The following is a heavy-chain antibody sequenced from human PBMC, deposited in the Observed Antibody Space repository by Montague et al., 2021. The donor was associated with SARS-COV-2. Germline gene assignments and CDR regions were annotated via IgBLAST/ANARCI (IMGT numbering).Heavy chain of an antibody. CDR3: AKGPGELLLSHYSYYGMDA. CDR1: EFTFDDYA. J-gene: IGHJ6*02. CDR2: ISWNIGSI. Sequence: SLRLSCEASEFTFDDYAMHLVRQAPGKSLEWVSGISWNIGSIGYAYSXNVRFTISRDNAKNSLYLKMNSLRAEDTALYYCAKGPGELLLSHYSYYGMDAWGQGTTVTV. D-gene: IGHD3-10*01. V-gene: IGHV3-9*01.